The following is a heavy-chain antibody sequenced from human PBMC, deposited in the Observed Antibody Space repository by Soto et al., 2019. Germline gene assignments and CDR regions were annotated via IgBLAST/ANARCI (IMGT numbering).Heavy chain of an antibody. CDR1: GDSVSSVTAT. V-gene: IGHV6-1*01. CDR3: ARDGSGFHWYFDV. Sequence: QVQLQQSGPGLVKPSQTLSLMCDISGDSVSSVTATWSWIRQSPSRGLEWLGRTYYRSKWYNDYALSVKGRXVXPXDXXKNQVSLQLNSVTPEDTATYFCARDGSGFHWYFDVWGRGTLVTVSS. D-gene: IGHD6-19*01. CDR2: TYYRSKWYN. J-gene: IGHJ2*01.